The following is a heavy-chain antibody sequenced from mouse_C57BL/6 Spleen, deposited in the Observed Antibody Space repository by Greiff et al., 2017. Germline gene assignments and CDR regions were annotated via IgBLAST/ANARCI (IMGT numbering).Heavy chain of an antibody. J-gene: IGHJ2*01. Sequence: VKLQESGAELVRPGASVKLSCKASGYTFTDYYINWVKQRPGQGLEWIARIYPGSGNTYYNEKFKGKATLTAEKSSSTAYMQLSSLTSEDSAVYFCARGPGYFDYWGQGTTLTVSS. CDR2: IYPGSGNT. CDR3: ARGPGYFDY. V-gene: IGHV1-76*01. CDR1: GYTFTDYY.